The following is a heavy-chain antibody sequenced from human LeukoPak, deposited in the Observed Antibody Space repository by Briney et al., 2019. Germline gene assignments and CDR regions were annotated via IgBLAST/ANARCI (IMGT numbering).Heavy chain of an antibody. CDR3: LSHTPEGLDY. J-gene: IGHJ4*02. CDR1: GGSFSGYY. CDR2: INHSGST. V-gene: IGHV4-34*01. Sequence: PSETLSLTCAVYGGSFSGYYWSWIRQPPGKGLEWTGEINHSGSTNYNPSLKSRVTISVDTSKNQFSLKLSSVTAADTAVYYCLSHTPEGLDYWGQGTLVTVSS. D-gene: IGHD2-15*01.